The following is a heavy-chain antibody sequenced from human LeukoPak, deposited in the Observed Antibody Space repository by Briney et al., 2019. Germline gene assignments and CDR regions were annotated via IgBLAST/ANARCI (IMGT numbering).Heavy chain of an antibody. D-gene: IGHD1-26*01. J-gene: IGHJ4*02. CDR3: ARDTIVGALTTDY. V-gene: IGHV1-69*04. Sequence: GASVKVSCKGSGGTFSSYAISWVRQAPGQGLEWMGRIIPILGIANYAQKFQGRVTITADKSTSTAYMELSSLRSEDTAVYYCARDTIVGALTTDYWGQGTLVTVSS. CDR1: GGTFSSYA. CDR2: IIPILGIA.